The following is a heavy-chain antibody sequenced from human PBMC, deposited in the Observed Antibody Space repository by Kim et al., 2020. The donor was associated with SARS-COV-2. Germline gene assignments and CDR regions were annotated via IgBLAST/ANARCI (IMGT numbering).Heavy chain of an antibody. CDR1: GGSVSSGSYY. CDR2: IYYSGST. J-gene: IGHJ4*02. CDR3: ARSARSRMITFGGVIAIPGGFDY. Sequence: SETLSLTCTVSGGSVSSGSYYWSWIRQPPGKGLEWIGYIYYSGSTNYNPSLKSRVTISVDTSKNQFSLKLSSVTAADTAVYYCARSARSRMITFGGVIAIPGGFDYWGQGTLVTVSS. D-gene: IGHD3-16*02. V-gene: IGHV4-61*01.